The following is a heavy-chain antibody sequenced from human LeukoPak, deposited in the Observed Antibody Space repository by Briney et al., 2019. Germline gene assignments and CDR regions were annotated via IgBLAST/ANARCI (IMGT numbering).Heavy chain of an antibody. CDR3: ATLRGVEDNMDV. CDR1: GCSVSSGNYY. D-gene: IGHD3-10*01. CDR2: IYTSGST. J-gene: IGHJ6*02. V-gene: IGHV4-61*02. Sequence: SETLSLTCTVSGCSVSSGNYYWSWIRQPAGKGLEWIGCIYTSGSTNYNPSLKSRVTISIDTSKNQFSLKLSSVTAADTAVYYCATLRGVEDNMDVWGQGTTVTVSS.